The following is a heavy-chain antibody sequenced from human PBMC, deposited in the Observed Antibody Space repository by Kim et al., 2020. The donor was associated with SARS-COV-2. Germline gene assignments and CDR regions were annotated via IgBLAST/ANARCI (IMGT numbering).Heavy chain of an antibody. CDR1: GFTFSSYA. CDR3: AKDPGLGGIAAAGTGWGYYYGMDV. D-gene: IGHD6-13*01. V-gene: IGHV3-23*01. CDR2: ISGSGGST. J-gene: IGHJ6*02. Sequence: GGSLRLSCAASGFTFSSYAMSWVRQAPGKGLEWVSAISGSGGSTYYADSVKGRFTISRDNSKNTLYLQMNSLRAEDTAVYYCAKDPGLGGIAAAGTGWGYYYGMDVWGQGTTVTVSS.